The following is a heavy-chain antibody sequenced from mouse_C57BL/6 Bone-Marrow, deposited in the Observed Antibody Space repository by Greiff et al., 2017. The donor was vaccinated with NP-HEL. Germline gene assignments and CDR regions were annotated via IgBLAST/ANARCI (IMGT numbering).Heavy chain of an antibody. CDR2: INPNYGTT. J-gene: IGHJ2*01. Sequence: EVKLMESGPELVKPGASVKISCKASGYSFTDYNMNWVKQSNGKSLEWIGVINPNYGTTSYNQKFKGKATLTVDQSSSTAYMQLNSLTSEDSAVYYCAGLLYYDYGADYWGQGTTLTVSS. V-gene: IGHV1-39*01. CDR1: GYSFTDYN. CDR3: AGLLYYDYGADY. D-gene: IGHD2-4*01.